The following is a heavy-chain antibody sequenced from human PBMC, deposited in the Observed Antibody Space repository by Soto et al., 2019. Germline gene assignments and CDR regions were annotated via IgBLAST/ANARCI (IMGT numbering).Heavy chain of an antibody. Sequence: GTLRLSCAASGFTFDDYTMHWVRQAPGKGLEWVSPISWDGGSTYYADSVKGRFTISRDNSKNSLYLQMNSLRTEDTALYYCAKDTQPTTPDSYYYYYGMDVWGQGTTVTVSS. V-gene: IGHV3-43*01. J-gene: IGHJ6*02. D-gene: IGHD4-17*01. CDR2: ISWDGGST. CDR3: AKDTQPTTPDSYYYYYGMDV. CDR1: GFTFDDYT.